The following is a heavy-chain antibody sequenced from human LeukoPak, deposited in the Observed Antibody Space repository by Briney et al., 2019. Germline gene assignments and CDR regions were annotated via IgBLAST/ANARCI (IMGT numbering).Heavy chain of an antibody. V-gene: IGHV4-59*01. CDR3: AIVYDFWSGYSEGAFDI. D-gene: IGHD3-3*01. CDR2: IYYSGST. CDR1: LGSLRREY. Sequence: SETLSVTCIVSLGSLRREYWSSIRQPPGKRQERIGYIYYSGSTNYNPSLKSRVTISVDTSKNQFSLKVRSVTAADTAVYYCAIVYDFWSGYSEGAFDIWGQGTMVTVSS. J-gene: IGHJ3*02.